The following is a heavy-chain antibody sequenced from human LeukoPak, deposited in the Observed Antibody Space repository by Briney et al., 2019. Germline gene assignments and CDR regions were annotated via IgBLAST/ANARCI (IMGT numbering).Heavy chain of an antibody. V-gene: IGHV1-2*02. D-gene: IGHD2-2*01. CDR2: INPNSGGT. CDR3: AREVYCSSTSCHNWFDP. Sequence: ASVKVSCKASGYTFTGYYMHWVRQAPGQGLEWVGWINPNSGGTNYAQKFQGRVTMTRDTSISTAYMELSRLRSDDTAVYYCAREVYCSSTSCHNWFDPWGQGTLVTVSS. CDR1: GYTFTGYY. J-gene: IGHJ5*02.